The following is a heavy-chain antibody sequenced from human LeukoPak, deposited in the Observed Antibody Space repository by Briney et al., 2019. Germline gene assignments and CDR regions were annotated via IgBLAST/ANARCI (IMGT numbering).Heavy chain of an antibody. V-gene: IGHV1-18*04. D-gene: IGHD2-2*01. CDR2: VSGYNGHT. Sequence: ASVKVSCKASGYSFTSYHLTWVRQAPGQGLEYMGRVSGYNGHTNYAQNLQGRVTMTTDTSTSTACMELRSLRSDDTAVYFCVRGLGYCDSTSCYGELPGDYWSQGTLVTVSS. CDR1: GYSFTSYH. J-gene: IGHJ4*02. CDR3: VRGLGYCDSTSCYGELPGDY.